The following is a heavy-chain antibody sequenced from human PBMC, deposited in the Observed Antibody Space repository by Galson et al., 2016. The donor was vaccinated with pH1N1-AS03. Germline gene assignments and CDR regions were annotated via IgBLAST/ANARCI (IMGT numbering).Heavy chain of an antibody. V-gene: IGHV3-21*01. CDR3: AKIWVGGGYTIDI. CDR1: GFTFSGYS. D-gene: IGHD6-13*01. CDR2: ISSTGDYI. Sequence: SLRLSCAASGFTFSGYSMNWVRQTPGKGLEWVSSISSTGDYIYSSDALQGRFTITRDNAKNSLFLQMNNLKAEDTAVYFCAKIWVGGGYTIDIWGQGTVVIVSS. J-gene: IGHJ3*02.